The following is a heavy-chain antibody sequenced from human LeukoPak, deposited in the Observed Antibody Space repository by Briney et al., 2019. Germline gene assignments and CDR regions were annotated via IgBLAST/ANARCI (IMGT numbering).Heavy chain of an antibody. Sequence: SETLSLTCTVSGGSISRSSYYWGWIRQPPGKGLDWIGTIYYSGSTYYNPSLKSRVTISVDTSKNQFSLKLSSVNAADTAVYYCARRYYYGSGTSTYFDYWGQGTLVTVSS. J-gene: IGHJ4*02. CDR2: IYYSGST. CDR3: ARRYYYGSGTSTYFDY. D-gene: IGHD3-10*01. CDR1: GGSISRSSYY. V-gene: IGHV4-39*01.